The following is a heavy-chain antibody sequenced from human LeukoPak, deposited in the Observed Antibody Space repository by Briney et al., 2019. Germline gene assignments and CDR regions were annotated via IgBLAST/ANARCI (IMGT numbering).Heavy chain of an antibody. V-gene: IGHV3-30*18. CDR2: ISYDGSNK. CDR3: AKGGTNYYDSSGPDI. Sequence: GGSLRLSCAASGFTFSSYGMHWVRQAPGKGLEWVAVISYDGSNKYYADSVEGRFTISRDNSKNTLYLQMNSLRAEDTAVYYCAKGGTNYYDSSGPDIWGQGTMVTVSS. D-gene: IGHD3-22*01. CDR1: GFTFSSYG. J-gene: IGHJ3*02.